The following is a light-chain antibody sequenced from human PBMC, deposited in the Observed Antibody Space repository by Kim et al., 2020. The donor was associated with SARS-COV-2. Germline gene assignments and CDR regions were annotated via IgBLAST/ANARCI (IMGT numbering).Light chain of an antibody. CDR1: QSVTSDY. Sequence: EIVLTQSPAPLSLSPGEGATLSCRASQSVTSDYLAWFQQKPGQPPRLLIYGASTRATGIPDKFSGSGSGTDFTLTISRLEPEDFAVYYCQQYGRSPDTFGQGTKLEI. V-gene: IGKV3-20*01. CDR2: GAS. J-gene: IGKJ2*01. CDR3: QQYGRSPDT.